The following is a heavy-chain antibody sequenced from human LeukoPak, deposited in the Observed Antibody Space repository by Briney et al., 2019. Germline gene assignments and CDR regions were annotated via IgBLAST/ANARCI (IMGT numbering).Heavy chain of an antibody. CDR2: IYYSGST. D-gene: IGHD3-10*01. Sequence: SETLSLTCTVSGDSISSSRDYWGWIRQSPGKGLEWIGSIYYSGSTDYNPSLKSRVTMSVETSKNQFSLNLSSVTAEDTAVYFCARLERSGSYFLQVWGQGTLVTVSS. CDR1: GDSISSSRDY. J-gene: IGHJ4*02. V-gene: IGHV4-39*01. CDR3: ARLERSGSYFLQV.